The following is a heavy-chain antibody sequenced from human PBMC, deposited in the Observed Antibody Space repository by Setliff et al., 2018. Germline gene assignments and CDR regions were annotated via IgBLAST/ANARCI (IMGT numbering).Heavy chain of an antibody. Sequence: SETLSLTCTVSGDSLSGDNYFWSWIRHLPGKGLQWLGHIYYTGKTYYNPSLKSRLEMSVDTSKREFALRLSSVAAADTAVYYCARTSTYVLGSGSYWDRWFDPWSQGTLVTAPQ. V-gene: IGHV4-30-4*02. CDR2: IYYTGKT. J-gene: IGHJ5*02. CDR3: ARTSTYVLGSGSYWDRWFDP. CDR1: GDSLSGDNYF. D-gene: IGHD3-10*01.